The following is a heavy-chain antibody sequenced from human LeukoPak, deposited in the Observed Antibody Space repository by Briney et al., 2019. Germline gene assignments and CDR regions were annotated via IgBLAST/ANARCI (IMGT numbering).Heavy chain of an antibody. CDR2: ISGSGGST. Sequence: RTGGSLRLSCAASGFIFSSYSMNWVRQAPGKGLEWVSAISGSGGSTYYADSVKGRFTISRDNSKNTLYLQMNSLRAEDTAVYYCAKATAMEFDYWGQGTLVTVSS. V-gene: IGHV3-23*01. CDR1: GFIFSSYS. CDR3: AKATAMEFDY. J-gene: IGHJ4*02. D-gene: IGHD5-18*01.